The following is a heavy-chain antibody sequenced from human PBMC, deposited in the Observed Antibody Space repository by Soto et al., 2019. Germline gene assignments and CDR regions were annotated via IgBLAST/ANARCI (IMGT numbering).Heavy chain of an antibody. J-gene: IGHJ6*02. Sequence: GASVKVSCKASGYIFTSYAMHWVRQAPGQRLEWMGWINVANGNTKYSQNFQGRVTMTRNTSISTAYMELSSLRSEDTAVYYCAREGVRGMDVWGQGTTVTVSS. D-gene: IGHD3-16*01. CDR3: AREGVRGMDV. CDR1: GYIFTSYA. CDR2: INVANGNT. V-gene: IGHV1-3*01.